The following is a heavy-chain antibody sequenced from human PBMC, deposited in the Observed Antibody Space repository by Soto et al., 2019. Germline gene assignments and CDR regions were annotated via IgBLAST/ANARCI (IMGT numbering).Heavy chain of an antibody. CDR3: AKDHLTLARVADY. CDR2: ISGSGGST. CDR1: GFTFSYYA. Sequence: EVQLLESGGGLVQPGGSLRLSCAASGFTFSYYAMSWVRQAPGKGLEWVSAISGSGGSTYYADSVKGRFTISRDNSKNTRYLQMNSLRAEGAAVYYWAKDHLTLARVADYWGQGTLVTVSS. V-gene: IGHV3-23*01. J-gene: IGHJ4*02. D-gene: IGHD2-15*01.